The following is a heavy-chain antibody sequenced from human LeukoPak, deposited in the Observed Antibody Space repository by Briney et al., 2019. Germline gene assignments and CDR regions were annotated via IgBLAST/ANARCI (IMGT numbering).Heavy chain of an antibody. Sequence: PSETLSLTCTVSGGSISSSSYYWGWIRQPPGKGLEWIGSIYYSGSTYYNPSLKSRVTISVDTSKNQFSLKLSSVTAADTAVYYCARHSGSGSSPQDYWGQGTLVTVSS. J-gene: IGHJ4*02. CDR1: GGSISSSSYY. CDR3: ARHSGSGSSPQDY. CDR2: IYYSGST. D-gene: IGHD3-10*01. V-gene: IGHV4-39*01.